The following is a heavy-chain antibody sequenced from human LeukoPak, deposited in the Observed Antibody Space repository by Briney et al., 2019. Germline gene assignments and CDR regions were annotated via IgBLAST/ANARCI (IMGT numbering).Heavy chain of an antibody. D-gene: IGHD3-3*01. J-gene: IGHJ6*02. CDR2: IWYDGSNK. CDR3: ARADDDYYYGMDV. Sequence: GGSLRLSCAASGFTFSSYGMHWVRQAPGKGLEWVAVIWYDGSNKYYADSVKGRFTISRDNSKNTLYLQMNSLRAEDTAVYYCARADDDYYYGMDVWGQGTTVTVSS. V-gene: IGHV3-33*01. CDR1: GFTFSSYG.